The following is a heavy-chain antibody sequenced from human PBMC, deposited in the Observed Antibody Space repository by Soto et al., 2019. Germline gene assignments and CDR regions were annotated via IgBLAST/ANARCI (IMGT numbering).Heavy chain of an antibody. CDR1: GFTFSSYA. Sequence: QVQLVESGGGVVQPGRSLRLSCAASGFTFSSYAMHWVRQAPGKGLEWVAVISYDGSNKYYADSVKGRFTISRDNSTNTLYLQMNSLRAEDTAVYHCAKGLGGFDGDYTYFDYWGQGALVTVSS. D-gene: IGHD4-17*01. CDR2: ISYDGSNK. J-gene: IGHJ4*02. V-gene: IGHV3-30*14. CDR3: AKGLGGFDGDYTYFDY.